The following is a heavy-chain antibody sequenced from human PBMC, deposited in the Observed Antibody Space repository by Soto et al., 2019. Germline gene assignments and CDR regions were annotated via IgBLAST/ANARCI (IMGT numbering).Heavy chain of an antibody. CDR2: IDPSDSYS. V-gene: IGHV5-10-1*01. D-gene: IGHD3-3*02. Sequence: GETLKISCKASGYNFTTFWISWMRQVPGKGLEWMGRIDPSDSYSNYSPSFQGHITISADKSINTAYLHFSNLKASDTAVYYCARHFPLPTDLQFYYYYYYGVDVWGHGTAVTVSS. CDR3: ARHFPLPTDLQFYYYYYYGVDV. CDR1: GYNFTTFW. J-gene: IGHJ6*02.